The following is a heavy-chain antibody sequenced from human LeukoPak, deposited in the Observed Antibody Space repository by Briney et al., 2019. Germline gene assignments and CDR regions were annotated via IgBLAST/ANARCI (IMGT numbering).Heavy chain of an antibody. CDR2: VLGSGVPT. CDR1: GIIFSKYG. CDR3: VRDDDRPDNGLDY. V-gene: IGHV3-23*01. J-gene: IGHJ4*02. D-gene: IGHD3-22*01. Sequence: GSLRLSCAASGIIFSKYGMSWDRQAPGKGLEWVATVLGSGVPTYYADSVQGRFTISRDNSKNTLYPQMNSLRAEDTAVYYCVRDDDRPDNGLDYWGQGTLVTVSS.